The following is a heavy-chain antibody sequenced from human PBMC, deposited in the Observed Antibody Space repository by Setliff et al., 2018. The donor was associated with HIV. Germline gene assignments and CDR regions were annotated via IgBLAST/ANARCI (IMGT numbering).Heavy chain of an antibody. CDR2: IYYVGWS. J-gene: IGHJ4*02. D-gene: IGHD4-17*01. CDR3: AAKKSGDYPFN. V-gene: IGHV4-4*07. CDR1: GGSLQGYY. Sequence: TLSLTCSVSGGSLQGYYWSWIRQPAGKGLQWIGCIYYVGWSKYNPSLEDRVAMSVDTSNNQFSLSLTSVTAADTAVYYCAAKKSGDYPFNWGQGTLVTVSS.